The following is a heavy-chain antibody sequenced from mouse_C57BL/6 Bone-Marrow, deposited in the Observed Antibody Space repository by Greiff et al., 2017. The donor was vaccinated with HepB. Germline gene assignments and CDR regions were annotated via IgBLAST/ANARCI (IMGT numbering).Heavy chain of an antibody. CDR3: ARTTVYAMDY. V-gene: IGHV1-59*01. Sequence: QVQLQQPGAELVRPGTSVKLSCKASGYTFTSYWMHWVKQRPGQGLEWIGVIDPSDSYTNYNQKFKGKATLTVDTSSSTAYMQLSSLTSEDSAVYYCARTTVYAMDYWGQGTSVTVSS. CDR2: IDPSDSYT. D-gene: IGHD1-1*01. CDR1: GYTFTSYW. J-gene: IGHJ4*01.